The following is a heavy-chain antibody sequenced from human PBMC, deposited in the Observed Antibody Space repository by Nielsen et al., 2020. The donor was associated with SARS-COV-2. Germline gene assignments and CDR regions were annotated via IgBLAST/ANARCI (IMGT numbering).Heavy chain of an antibody. CDR2: INSDGSST. Sequence: WIRQPPGKGLVWVSRINSDGSSTSYADSVKGRFTISRDNAKNTLYLQMNSLRAEDTAVYYCARDDSYYGSGSYRRRGYFDLWGRGTLVTVSS. V-gene: IGHV3-74*01. J-gene: IGHJ2*01. D-gene: IGHD3-10*01. CDR3: ARDDSYYGSGSYRRRGYFDL.